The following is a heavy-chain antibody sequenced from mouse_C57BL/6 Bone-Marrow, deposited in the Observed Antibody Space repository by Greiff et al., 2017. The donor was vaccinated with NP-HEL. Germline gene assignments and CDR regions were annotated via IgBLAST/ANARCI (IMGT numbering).Heavy chain of an antibody. CDR2: IYPRSGNT. Sequence: VKLMESGAELARPGASVKLSCKASGYTFTSYGISWVKQRTGQGLEWIGEIYPRSGNTYYNEKFKGKATLTADKSSSTAYMELRSLTSEDSAVYFCANSRRFAYWGQGTLVTVSA. CDR3: ANSRRFAY. CDR1: GYTFTSYG. V-gene: IGHV1-81*01. J-gene: IGHJ3*01.